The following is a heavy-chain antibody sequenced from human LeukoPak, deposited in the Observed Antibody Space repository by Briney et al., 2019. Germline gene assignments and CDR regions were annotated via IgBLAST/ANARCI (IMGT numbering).Heavy chain of an antibody. Sequence: AASVKVSCKVSGYTLTELSMHWVRQAPGKGLEWMGGFDPEDGETIYAQKFQGRVTMTEDTSTDTAYMELSSLRSEDTAVYYCATVIQASRTTWFDPWGQGTLVTVSS. J-gene: IGHJ5*02. CDR2: FDPEDGET. CDR1: GYTLTELS. D-gene: IGHD3-22*01. V-gene: IGHV1-24*01. CDR3: ATVIQASRTTWFDP.